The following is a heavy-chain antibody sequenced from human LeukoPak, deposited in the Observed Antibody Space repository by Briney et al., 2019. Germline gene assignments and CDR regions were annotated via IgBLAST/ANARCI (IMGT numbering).Heavy chain of an antibody. D-gene: IGHD6-13*01. CDR2: ISSSSSYI. CDR1: GFTFSSYS. J-gene: IGHJ4*02. CDR3: ARDRDSSSWSSRRVGDYFDY. V-gene: IGHV3-21*01. Sequence: PGGSLRLSCAASGFTFSSYSMNWVRQAPGKGLEWVSSISSSSSYIYYADSAKGRFTISRDNAKNSLYLQMNSLRAEDTAVYYCARDRDSSSWSSRRVGDYFDYWGQGTLVTVSS.